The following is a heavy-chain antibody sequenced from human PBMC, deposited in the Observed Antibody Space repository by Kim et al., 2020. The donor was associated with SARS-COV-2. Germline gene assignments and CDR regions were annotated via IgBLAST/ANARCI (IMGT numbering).Heavy chain of an antibody. J-gene: IGHJ6*01. D-gene: IGHD3-10*01. Sequence: GGSLRLSCAASGFTLSDYWMYWVRQAPGKGLVWVSRINGDGSTTTYADSVKGRFTISRDNAKNTLYLQMNTLRAEDTAVYYCTRITQRVISVSYYTMDV. CDR3: TRITQRVISVSYYTMDV. CDR2: INGDGSTT. CDR1: GFTLSDYW. V-gene: IGHV3-74*01.